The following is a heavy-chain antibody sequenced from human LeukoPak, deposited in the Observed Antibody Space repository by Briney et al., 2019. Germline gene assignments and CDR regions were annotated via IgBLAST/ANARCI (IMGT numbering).Heavy chain of an antibody. CDR3: ARDSQYSSGWQ. CDR1: GGTFSSYA. Sequence: ASVKVSCKASGGTFSSYAISWVRQAPGQGLEWMGRIIPILGIANYAQKFQGRVTITADKSTSTAYMELSSLRSEDTAVYYCARDSQYSSGWQWGQGTLVTVSS. D-gene: IGHD6-19*01. V-gene: IGHV1-69*04. CDR2: IIPILGIA. J-gene: IGHJ4*02.